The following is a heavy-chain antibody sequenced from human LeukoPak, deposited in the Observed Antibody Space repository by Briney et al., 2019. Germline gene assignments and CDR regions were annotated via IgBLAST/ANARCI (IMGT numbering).Heavy chain of an antibody. CDR2: ISASGGTT. CDR3: AKDPKSTGYSSGWYGY. CDR1: GFSFGNHP. J-gene: IGHJ4*02. Sequence: GGSLRLSCAAAGFSFGNHPMSWVRQAPGKGLEWVSAISASGGTTHYADSVKGRFTISRDNSKNTLYLQMNSLRAEDTAVYYCAKDPKSTGYSSGWYGYWGQGTLVTVSS. V-gene: IGHV3-23*01. D-gene: IGHD6-19*01.